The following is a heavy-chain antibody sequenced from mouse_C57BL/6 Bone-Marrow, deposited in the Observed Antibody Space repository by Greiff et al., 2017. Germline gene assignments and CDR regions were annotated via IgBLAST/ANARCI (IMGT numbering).Heavy chain of an antibody. CDR2: IYPGSGNT. CDR1: GYTFTDYY. CDR3: AEGGTSYGTDY. Sequence: QVQLQQSGAELVRPGASVKLSCKASGYTFTDYYINWVKQRPGQGLEWIARIYPGSGNTYYTEKFKGKATLTAEKSSSTAYMQLSSLTSEDSAVYFGAEGGTSYGTDYWGQGTTVTVSS. V-gene: IGHV1-76*01. J-gene: IGHJ2*01. D-gene: IGHD1-1*01.